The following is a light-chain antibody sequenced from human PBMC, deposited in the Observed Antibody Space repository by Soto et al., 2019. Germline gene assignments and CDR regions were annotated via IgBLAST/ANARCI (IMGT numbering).Light chain of an antibody. CDR1: SGSVSTANN. CDR2: STS. CDR3: ALFMGNGISV. Sequence: QAVVTQESSFSVSPGGTVTLTCGLISGSVSTANNPNWYQQTPGLAPRTLIYSTSTRSSGVPDRFSGSILGNKAALTITGAQTDDESDYYCALFMGNGISVFGTGTKLTVL. V-gene: IGLV8-61*01. J-gene: IGLJ1*01.